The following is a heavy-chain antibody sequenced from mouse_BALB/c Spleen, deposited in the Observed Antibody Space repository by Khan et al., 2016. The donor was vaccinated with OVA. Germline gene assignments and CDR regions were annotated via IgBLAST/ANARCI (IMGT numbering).Heavy chain of an antibody. CDR1: GISITSGNYR. CDR3: ARDYGSLYWYFDD. J-gene: IGHJ1*01. V-gene: IGHV3-5*02. D-gene: IGHD1-1*01. CDR2: IYYSGTV. Sequence: EVQLQESGPGLVKPSQTVSLTCTVTGISITSGNYRWSWIRQFPGNKLEWIGNIYYSGTVTYNPSLTSRTTITSDTSKNQFFLEMNSLTAEDTATYYCARDYGSLYWYFDDWGAGTTVTVSS.